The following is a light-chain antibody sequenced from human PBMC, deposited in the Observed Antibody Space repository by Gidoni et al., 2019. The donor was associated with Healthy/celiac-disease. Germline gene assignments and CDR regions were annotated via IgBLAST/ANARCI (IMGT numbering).Light chain of an antibody. J-gene: IGKJ5*01. V-gene: IGKV3-11*01. Sequence: EIVLTQSPATLSLSPGERATLSCRASQSVSSYLAWYQQKPGQAPRLLIYDASTRDTGIPARFSGSGSGTDFTLTISSLEPEDFAVYYCQQGDTFGQGTRLEIK. CDR3: QQGDT. CDR1: QSVSSY. CDR2: DAS.